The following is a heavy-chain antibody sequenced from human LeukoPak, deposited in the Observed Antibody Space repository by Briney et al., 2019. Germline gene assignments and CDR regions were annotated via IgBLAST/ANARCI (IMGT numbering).Heavy chain of an antibody. Sequence: GASVKVSCTASGYTFTSYDINWVRQATGQGLEWMGWMNPNSGNTGYAQKFQGRVTMTRNTSISTAYMELSSLRSEDTAVYYCARNLRGGSYSDFDYWGQGTLVTVSS. CDR1: GYTFTSYD. V-gene: IGHV1-8*01. CDR2: MNPNSGNT. CDR3: ARNLRGGSYSDFDY. J-gene: IGHJ4*02. D-gene: IGHD1-26*01.